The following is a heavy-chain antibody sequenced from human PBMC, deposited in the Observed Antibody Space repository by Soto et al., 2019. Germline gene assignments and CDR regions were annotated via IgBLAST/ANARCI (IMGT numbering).Heavy chain of an antibody. CDR1: GFTFSSYA. CDR2: ISHDGSNK. CDR3: ARDPPPRDYDILTGYYVTRTTLDY. V-gene: IGHV3-30-3*01. D-gene: IGHD3-9*01. J-gene: IGHJ4*02. Sequence: GGSLRLSCAASGFTFSSYAMHWVRQAPGKGLEWVAVISHDGSNKYYADSVKGRFTISRDNSKNTLYLQMNSLRAEDTAVYYCARDPPPRDYDILTGYYVTRTTLDYWGQGTLVTVSS.